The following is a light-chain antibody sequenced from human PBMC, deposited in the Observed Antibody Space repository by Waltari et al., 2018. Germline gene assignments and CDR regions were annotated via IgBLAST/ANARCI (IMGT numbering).Light chain of an antibody. CDR3: QQYDNLIT. Sequence: EIVVTQSPAALSLSPGDRVTISCRARQSVRNNFAWYKQKPGQAPRLLIFDASTRATGIPARFSGSGSGTEFTLTINTLQSEDFGIYYCQQYDNLITFGQGTRLEIK. J-gene: IGKJ5*01. CDR1: QSVRNN. CDR2: DAS. V-gene: IGKV3D-15*01.